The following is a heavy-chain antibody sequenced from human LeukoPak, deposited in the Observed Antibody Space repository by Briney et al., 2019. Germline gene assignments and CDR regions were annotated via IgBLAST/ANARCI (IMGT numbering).Heavy chain of an antibody. Sequence: PGGSLRLSCAASGFTVSSNYMNWVRQAPGKGLEWVSVIYSGGSTYYADSVKGRFTISRDNSKNTLYLQMNSLRAEDTAVYYCARDPPARYSSDWYSYWGQGTLVTVSS. V-gene: IGHV3-53*01. CDR2: IYSGGST. J-gene: IGHJ4*02. D-gene: IGHD6-19*01. CDR3: ARDPPARYSSDWYSY. CDR1: GFTVSSNY.